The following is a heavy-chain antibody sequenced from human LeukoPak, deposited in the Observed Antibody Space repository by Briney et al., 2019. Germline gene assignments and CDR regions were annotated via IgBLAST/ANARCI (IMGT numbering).Heavy chain of an antibody. CDR3: AKGGYCSGGSCYRNLYYFDY. J-gene: IGHJ4*02. V-gene: IGHV3-23*01. D-gene: IGHD2-15*01. Sequence: GGSPRLSCAASGFTFSSYAMSWVRQAPGKGLEWVPAISGSGGSTYYADSVKGRFTISRDNSKNTLYLQMNSLRAEDTAVYYCAKGGYCSGGSCYRNLYYFDYWGQGTLVTVSS. CDR2: ISGSGGST. CDR1: GFTFSSYA.